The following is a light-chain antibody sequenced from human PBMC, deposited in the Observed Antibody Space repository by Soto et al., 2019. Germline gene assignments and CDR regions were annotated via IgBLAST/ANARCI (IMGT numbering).Light chain of an antibody. CDR3: QSSASSLSGYV. CDR1: SSNIGAGYE. J-gene: IGLJ1*01. Sequence: QSVLTQPPSVSEAPGQRVTISCTGSSSNIGAGYEAHWYQHVPGTAPKLLIYENNNRPSGVPDRFSGSKSGTSASLAITGLQAEDEAEYYCQSSASSLSGYVFGTGTKLTVL. V-gene: IGLV1-40*01. CDR2: ENN.